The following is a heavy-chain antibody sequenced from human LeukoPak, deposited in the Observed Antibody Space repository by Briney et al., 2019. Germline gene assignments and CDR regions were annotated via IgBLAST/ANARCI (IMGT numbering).Heavy chain of an antibody. CDR1: GGTFSSYT. CDR2: IIPILGIA. J-gene: IGHJ6*03. V-gene: IGHV1-69*04. CDR3: AREATYCGGDCYSGIYYYMDV. D-gene: IGHD2-21*01. Sequence: SVKVSCKASGGTFSSYTISWVRQAPGQGLEWMGRIIPILGIANYAQKFQGRVTITADKSTSTAYMELSSLRSEDTAVYYCAREATYCGGDCYSGIYYYMDVWGKGTTVTVSS.